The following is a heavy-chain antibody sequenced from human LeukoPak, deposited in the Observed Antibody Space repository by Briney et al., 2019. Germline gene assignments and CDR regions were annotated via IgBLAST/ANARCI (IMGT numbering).Heavy chain of an antibody. Sequence: GGSLRLSCAASGFTFSSYGMSWVRQAPGKGLEWVSAISGSGGSTYYADSVKGRFTISRDNSKNTLYLQMNSLRAEDTAVYYCAKSSGYGDYGYYCYYMDVWGKGTTATISS. CDR2: ISGSGGST. CDR1: GFTFSSYG. D-gene: IGHD4-17*01. J-gene: IGHJ6*03. V-gene: IGHV3-23*01. CDR3: AKSSGYGDYGYYCYYMDV.